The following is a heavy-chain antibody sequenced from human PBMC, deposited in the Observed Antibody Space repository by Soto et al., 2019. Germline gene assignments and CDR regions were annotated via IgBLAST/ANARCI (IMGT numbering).Heavy chain of an antibody. J-gene: IGHJ4*02. CDR3: ARSSGSYYQTIDY. Sequence: PSETLSLTCAVSGGSISSGGYSWSWIRQPPGKGLEWIGYIYHSGSTYYNPSLKSRVTISVDRSKNQFSLKLSSVTAADTAVYYCARSSGSYYQTIDYWGQGTLVTVSS. V-gene: IGHV4-30-2*01. CDR1: GGSISSGGYS. D-gene: IGHD3-10*01. CDR2: IYHSGST.